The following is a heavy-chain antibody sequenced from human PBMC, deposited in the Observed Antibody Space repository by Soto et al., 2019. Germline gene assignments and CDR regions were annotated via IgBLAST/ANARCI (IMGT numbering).Heavy chain of an antibody. D-gene: IGHD6-19*01. Sequence: QITLKESGHTLVKPTQTLTLTCTFSGFSLSTSGVGVGWILQPPGKALEWLALIYWDDDKRYSPSLKSRLTITKDTSKNQVVLTMTNMDPVDTATYYCAHGYSSGWYRGPFDYWGQGTLVTVSS. V-gene: IGHV2-5*02. CDR3: AHGYSSGWYRGPFDY. CDR2: IYWDDDK. J-gene: IGHJ4*02. CDR1: GFSLSTSGVG.